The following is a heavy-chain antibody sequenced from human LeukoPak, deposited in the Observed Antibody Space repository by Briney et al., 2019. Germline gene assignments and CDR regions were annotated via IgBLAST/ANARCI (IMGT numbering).Heavy chain of an antibody. CDR1: GGTFSSYA. CDR3: ASSIEYYYDSDAFDI. V-gene: IGHV1-69*05. Sequence: SVKVSCKASGGTFSSYAISWVRQAPGQGLEWMGRTIPIFGTANYAQKFQGRVTITTDESTSTAYMELSSLRSEDTAVYYCASSIEYYYDSDAFDIWGQGTMVTVSS. J-gene: IGHJ3*02. D-gene: IGHD3-22*01. CDR2: TIPIFGTA.